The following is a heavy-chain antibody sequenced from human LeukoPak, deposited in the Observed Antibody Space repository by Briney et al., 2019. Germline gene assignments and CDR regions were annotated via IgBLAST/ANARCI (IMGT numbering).Heavy chain of an antibody. CDR3: TAGHMILVDFWSGYYDY. Sequence: GASVKVSCKVSGNTLTAFSMHWVRQAAGRGLEWMGSFDPEDGETLYAHKFQGRVTMTADTSIDTAYMELSSLRSEDTALYYCTAGHMILVDFWSGYYDYWGQGTLVTVSS. CDR1: GNTLTAFS. J-gene: IGHJ4*02. V-gene: IGHV1-24*01. CDR2: FDPEDGET. D-gene: IGHD3-3*01.